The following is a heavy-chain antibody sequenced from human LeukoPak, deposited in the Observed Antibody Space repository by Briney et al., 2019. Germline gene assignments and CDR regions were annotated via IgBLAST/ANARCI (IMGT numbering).Heavy chain of an antibody. CDR3: ARGRRFDY. J-gene: IGHJ4*02. Sequence: SETLSLTCAVYGGSFSGYYWSWIRQPPGKGLEWIGEINHSGSTNHNPSLKSRVTISVDTSKNQFSLKLSSVTAADTAVYYCARGRRFDYWGQGTLVTVSS. V-gene: IGHV4-34*01. CDR2: INHSGST. CDR1: GGSFSGYY.